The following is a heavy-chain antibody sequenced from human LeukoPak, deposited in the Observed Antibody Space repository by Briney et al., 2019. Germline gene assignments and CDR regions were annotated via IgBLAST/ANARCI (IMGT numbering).Heavy chain of an antibody. Sequence: SETLSLTCTVSGGSISSSSYYWGWIRQPPGKGLEWIESIYYSGSTYYNQSLKSRVTIYVDTSKNQFSLKRSSVTAADTAVYYCARLPGYIDYWGQGTLVTVSS. CDR1: GGSISSSSYY. V-gene: IGHV4-39*01. J-gene: IGHJ4*02. CDR2: IYYSGST. CDR3: ARLPGYIDY.